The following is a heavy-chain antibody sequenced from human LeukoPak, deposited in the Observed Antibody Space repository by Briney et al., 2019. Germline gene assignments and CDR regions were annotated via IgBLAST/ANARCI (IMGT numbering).Heavy chain of an antibody. V-gene: IGHV4-59*01. Sequence: SETLSLTCTVSGGSINSNYWSWIRQPPGKGLEWIGYIYYSGSTNYNPSLKSRVTVSVDTSKSQFSLKLSSVTAADTAVYYCARRIPLRGYFDYWGQGTLVTVSS. D-gene: IGHD2-15*01. CDR3: ARRIPLRGYFDY. CDR1: GGSINSNY. CDR2: IYYSGST. J-gene: IGHJ4*02.